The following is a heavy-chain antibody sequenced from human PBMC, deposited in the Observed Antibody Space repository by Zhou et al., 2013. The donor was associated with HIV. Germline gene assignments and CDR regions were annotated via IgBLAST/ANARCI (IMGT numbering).Heavy chain of an antibody. V-gene: IGHV1-2*02. J-gene: IGHJ4*02. CDR2: INPNSGGT. CDR3: ARGSNYDFWSGYSDY. D-gene: IGHD3-3*01. CDR1: GYTFTSYD. Sequence: QVQLVQSGAEVKKPGASVKVSCKASGYTFTSYDINWVRQATGQGLEWMGWINPNSGGTNYAQKFQGRVTMTRDTSISTAYMELSRLRSDDTAVYYCARGSNYDFWSGYSDYWGQGTLVTVSS.